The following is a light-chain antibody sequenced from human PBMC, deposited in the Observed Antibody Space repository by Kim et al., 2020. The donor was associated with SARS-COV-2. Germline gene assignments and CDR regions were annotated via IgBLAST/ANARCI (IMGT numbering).Light chain of an antibody. J-gene: IGLJ3*02. CDR1: NIGSKS. V-gene: IGLV3-21*04. Sequence: PGKTAKITWGGNNIGSKSVHWYQQKPGQAPVLVIYYDSDRPSGIPERFSGSNSGNTATLTISRVEAGDEADYYCQVWDSSSDHPVFGGGTQLTVL. CDR2: YDS. CDR3: QVWDSSSDHPV.